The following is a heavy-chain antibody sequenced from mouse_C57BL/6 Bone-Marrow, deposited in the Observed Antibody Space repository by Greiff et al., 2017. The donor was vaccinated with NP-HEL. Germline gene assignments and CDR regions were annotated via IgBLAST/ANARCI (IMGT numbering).Heavy chain of an antibody. V-gene: IGHV1-64*01. CDR1: GYTFTSYW. Sequence: QVQLQQPGAELVKPGASVKLSCKASGYTFTSYWMHWVKQRPGQGLEWIGMIHPNSGSTNYNEKFKSKATLTVDKSSSTAYMQLSSLTSEDSAVYYCARRRDYDGGLAYWGQGTLVTVSA. D-gene: IGHD2-4*01. CDR3: ARRRDYDGGLAY. CDR2: IHPNSGST. J-gene: IGHJ3*01.